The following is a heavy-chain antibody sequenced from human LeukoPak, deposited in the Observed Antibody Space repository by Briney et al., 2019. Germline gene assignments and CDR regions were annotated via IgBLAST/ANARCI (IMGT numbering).Heavy chain of an antibody. Sequence: GASVKVSCKASEYTFTDYYLHRVRQAPGQGFEWMGWINPVSGGTNYVQKFQGRVTMTRDTSISTAYMELSRLRSDDTAVYYCARANFLSCSSTSCLFDYWGQGTLVTVSS. CDR2: INPVSGGT. J-gene: IGHJ4*02. CDR1: EYTFTDYY. CDR3: ARANFLSCSSTSCLFDY. V-gene: IGHV1-2*02. D-gene: IGHD2-2*01.